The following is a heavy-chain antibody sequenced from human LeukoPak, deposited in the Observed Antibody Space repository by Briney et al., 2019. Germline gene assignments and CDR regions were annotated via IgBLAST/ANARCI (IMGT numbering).Heavy chain of an antibody. Sequence: ASVKVSCKVSGYTLTELSMHWVRQAPGKGLEWMGGFDPEDGETIYAQKFQGRVTMTEDTSTDTAYMELSSLRSEDTAVYYCATRGQLERLVYFDYWGQGTLSPSPQ. D-gene: IGHD1-1*01. CDR3: ATRGQLERLVYFDY. J-gene: IGHJ4*02. CDR1: GYTLTELS. V-gene: IGHV1-24*01. CDR2: FDPEDGET.